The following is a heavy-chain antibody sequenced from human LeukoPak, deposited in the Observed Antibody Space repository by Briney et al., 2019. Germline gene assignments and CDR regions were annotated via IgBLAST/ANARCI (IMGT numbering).Heavy chain of an antibody. D-gene: IGHD3-10*01. J-gene: IGHJ4*02. CDR2: MNPNSGNT. Sequence: ASVKVSCKASGYTFTSYGISWVRQAPGQGLEWMGWMNPNSGNTGYAQKFQGRVTMTRNTSISTAYMELSSLRSEDTAVYYCARGPIYGSGRGDYWGQGTLVTVSS. CDR3: ARGPIYGSGRGDY. CDR1: GYTFTSYG. V-gene: IGHV1-8*02.